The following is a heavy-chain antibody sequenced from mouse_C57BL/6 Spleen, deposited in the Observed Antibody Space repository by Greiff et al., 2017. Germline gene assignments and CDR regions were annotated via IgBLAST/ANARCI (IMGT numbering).Heavy chain of an antibody. Sequence: EVKLMESEGGLVQPGSSMKLSCTASGFTFSDYYMAWVRQVPEKGLEWVANINYDGSSTYYLDALKSRFIISGDNAKNILYLQMSSLKSEDTATYYCARATTTVVPYFDYWGQGTTLTVSS. J-gene: IGHJ2*01. V-gene: IGHV5-16*01. CDR1: GFTFSDYY. CDR3: ARATTTVVPYFDY. CDR2: INYDGSST. D-gene: IGHD1-1*01.